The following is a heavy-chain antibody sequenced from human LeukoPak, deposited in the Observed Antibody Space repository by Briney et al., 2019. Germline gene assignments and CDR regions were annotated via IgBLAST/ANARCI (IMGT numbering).Heavy chain of an antibody. V-gene: IGHV3-74*01. CDR2: INSDGSST. J-gene: IGHJ6*03. D-gene: IGHD6-19*01. CDR1: GFTFSSYW. CDR3: AKGGRYSSGWPRRNYYYYYMDV. Sequence: QPGGSLRPSCAASGFTFSSYWMHWVRQAPGKGLVWVSRINSDGSSTSYADSVKGRFTISRDNSKNTLYLQMNSLRAEDTAVYYCAKGGRYSSGWPRRNYYYYYMDVWGKGTTVTISS.